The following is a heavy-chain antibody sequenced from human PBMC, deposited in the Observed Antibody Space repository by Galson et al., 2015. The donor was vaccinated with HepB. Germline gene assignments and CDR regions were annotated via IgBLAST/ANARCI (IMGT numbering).Heavy chain of an antibody. V-gene: IGHV4-59*08. Sequence: ETLSLTCTVSGGSISSYYWSWIRQPPGKGLEWIGYIYYSGSTNYNPSLKSRVTISVDTSKNQFSLKLSSVTAADTAVYYCARHEGLRGGYYYYGMDVWGQGTTVTVSS. J-gene: IGHJ6*02. CDR3: ARHEGLRGGYYYYGMDV. D-gene: IGHD5-12*01. CDR1: GGSISSYY. CDR2: IYYSGST.